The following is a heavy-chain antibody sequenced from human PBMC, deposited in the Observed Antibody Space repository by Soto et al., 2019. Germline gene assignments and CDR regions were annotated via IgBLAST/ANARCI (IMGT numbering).Heavy chain of an antibody. Sequence: GGSLRLSCTASGFTFSSYATSWVRQAPGKELEWVSTISGNSGKTNYAESVKGRFSISRDNSKNTVHLQLDSLRAEDTAVYFCAKLGFVLMELYYFHQWGHGTLVTVSS. J-gene: IGHJ4*01. CDR2: ISGNSGKT. CDR1: GFTFSSYA. CDR3: AKLGFVLMELYYFHQ. V-gene: IGHV3-23*01. D-gene: IGHD2-8*01.